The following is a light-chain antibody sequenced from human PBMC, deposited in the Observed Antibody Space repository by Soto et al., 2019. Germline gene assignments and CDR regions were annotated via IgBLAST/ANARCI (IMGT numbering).Light chain of an antibody. J-gene: IGKJ1*01. CDR2: WAS. V-gene: IGKV4-1*01. Sequence: DIVMTQSPDSLAVSLGERATINCKSSQSVLSSSNNKNSIAWYQQKPGQPPRLLIYWASTRESGVPDRFSGSGSGTDFTLTISSLQAEDVAVYCCYQYAQTPPWTFGRGTKVEIK. CDR3: YQYAQTPPWT. CDR1: QSVLSSSNNKNS.